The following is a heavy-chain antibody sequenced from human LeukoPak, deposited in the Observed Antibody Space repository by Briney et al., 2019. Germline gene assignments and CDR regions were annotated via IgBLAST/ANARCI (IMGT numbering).Heavy chain of an antibody. CDR2: IYWNDDQ. J-gene: IGHJ1*01. Sequence: ESGPTLVNPTQTLTLTCTFSGFSLSTSGVGVGWIRQPPGKALEWLALIYWNDDQRYSPSLKSRLTITKDTSKNQVVLTMTNMDPVDTATYYCAHRGASSSSGWFAEYFQHWGQGTLVTVSS. V-gene: IGHV2-5*01. CDR1: GFSLSTSGVG. CDR3: AHRGASSSSGWFAEYFQH. D-gene: IGHD6-6*01.